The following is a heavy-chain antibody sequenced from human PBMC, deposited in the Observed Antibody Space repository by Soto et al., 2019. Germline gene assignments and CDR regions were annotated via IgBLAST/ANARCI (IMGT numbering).Heavy chain of an antibody. CDR2: VLPVFRIV. D-gene: IGHD3-3*01. Sequence: QVQLEQSGAEVKKPWSSVKVSCQSSGGTFNTYPISWLRQAPGQGREWLGGVLPVFRIVNYAKQFQERLNYTADESTTSVDMEVSRLTSEDTAVYFLARPHLRGRHCEFRSAPTASLYHYGLGVWGQGTTVIVSS. V-gene: IGHV1-69*01. CDR1: GGTFNTYP. CDR3: ARPHLRGRHCEFRSAPTASLYHYGLGV. J-gene: IGHJ6*02.